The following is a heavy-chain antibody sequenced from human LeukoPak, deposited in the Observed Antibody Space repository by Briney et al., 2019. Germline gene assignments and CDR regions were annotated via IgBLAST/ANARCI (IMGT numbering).Heavy chain of an antibody. CDR3: AKLEDIVVVVAATGSGHAFDI. CDR2: ISGSGGST. J-gene: IGHJ3*02. CDR1: GFTFSSYW. Sequence: GGSLRLSCAASGFTFSSYWMSWVRQAPGKGLEWVSAISGSGGSTYYADSVKGRFTISRDNSKNTLYLQMNSLRAEDTAVYYCAKLEDIVVVVAATGSGHAFDIWGQGTMVTVSS. V-gene: IGHV3-23*01. D-gene: IGHD2-15*01.